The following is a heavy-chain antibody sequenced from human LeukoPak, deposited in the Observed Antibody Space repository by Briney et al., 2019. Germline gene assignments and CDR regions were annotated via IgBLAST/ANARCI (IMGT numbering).Heavy chain of an antibody. Sequence: SETLSLTCTVSGGSISSYFWNWIRQPPWKGLEWIGYISSSGSTNSNPSLKSRVSISVDTSKNQFSLKLSSVTAADTAVYYCARGNYDFWSGYYPSALGTRNYYYYGMDVWGQGTTVTVSS. CDR3: ARGNYDFWSGYYPSALGTRNYYYYGMDV. CDR1: GGSISSYF. D-gene: IGHD3-3*01. V-gene: IGHV4-59*01. CDR2: ISSSGST. J-gene: IGHJ6*02.